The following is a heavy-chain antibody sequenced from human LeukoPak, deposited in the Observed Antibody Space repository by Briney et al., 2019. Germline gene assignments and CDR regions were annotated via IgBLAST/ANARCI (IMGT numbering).Heavy chain of an antibody. J-gene: IGHJ6*04. V-gene: IGHV1-69*13. Sequence: SVKVSCKTSGGPFRNSAISWVRQAPGQGLEWMGGILPILGTTNYAQNFHGRVTITADESTSTVFMELSSLGSEDTAVYNCARGPHMSASDNPYYYGMDVWGKGTTVTVSS. D-gene: IGHD1-14*01. CDR2: ILPILGTT. CDR3: ARGPHMSASDNPYYYGMDV. CDR1: GGPFRNSA.